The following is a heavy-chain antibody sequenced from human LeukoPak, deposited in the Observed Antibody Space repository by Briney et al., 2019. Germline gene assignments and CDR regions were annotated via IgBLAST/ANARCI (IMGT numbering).Heavy chain of an antibody. CDR2: INSDGSST. CDR1: GFTFSSYW. J-gene: IGHJ4*02. Sequence: PGGSLRLSCAASGFTFSSYWMHWVRHAPGKGLVWVSRINSDGSSTTYADSVKGRFTISRDNAKNTPYLQMNSLRAEDMAVYYCAREKDYYGSGSYLGFWGQGTLVTVSS. V-gene: IGHV3-74*01. D-gene: IGHD3-10*01. CDR3: AREKDYYGSGSYLGF.